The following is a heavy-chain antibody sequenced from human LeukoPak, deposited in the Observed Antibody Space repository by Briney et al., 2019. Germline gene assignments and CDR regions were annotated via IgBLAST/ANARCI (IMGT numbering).Heavy chain of an antibody. Sequence: EGSLTLSRAASGFTFSDYYMSWIRQAPGKGLEWVSYISSSDTYTNYADSVKGRFTISRDNARNSLYLQMNFLRDDDTAVYYCARADMDVWGQGNTVSVSS. CDR3: ARADMDV. CDR2: ISSSDTYT. J-gene: IGHJ6*02. CDR1: GFTFSDYY. V-gene: IGHV3-11*06.